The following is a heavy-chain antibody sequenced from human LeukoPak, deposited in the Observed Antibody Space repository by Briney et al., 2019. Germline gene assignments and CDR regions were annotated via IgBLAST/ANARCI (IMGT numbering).Heavy chain of an antibody. V-gene: IGHV4-59*01. D-gene: IGHD6-6*01. J-gene: IGHJ4*02. Sequence: PSETLSLTCTVSGGSISSYYWSWIRQPPGKGLEWIGYIYYSGSTNYNPSLKSRVTISVDTSKNQFSLKLSSVTAADAAVYYCARDPTRPPGPSYYFDYWGQGTLVTVSS. CDR3: ARDPTRPPGPSYYFDY. CDR1: GGSISSYY. CDR2: IYYSGST.